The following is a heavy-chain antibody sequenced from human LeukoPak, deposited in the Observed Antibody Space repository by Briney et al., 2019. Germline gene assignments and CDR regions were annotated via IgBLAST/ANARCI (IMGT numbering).Heavy chain of an antibody. D-gene: IGHD6-13*01. J-gene: IGHJ4*02. Sequence: PGGCLRLSCAASGFTFSSYAMSWVRQAPRKGLEWVSAISGSGGSTYYADSVKGRFTISRDNSKNTLYLQMNSLRAEDTAVYYCAKKGAAAGTGYYFDYWGQGTLVTVSS. CDR1: GFTFSSYA. CDR3: AKKGAAAGTGYYFDY. CDR2: ISGSGGST. V-gene: IGHV3-23*01.